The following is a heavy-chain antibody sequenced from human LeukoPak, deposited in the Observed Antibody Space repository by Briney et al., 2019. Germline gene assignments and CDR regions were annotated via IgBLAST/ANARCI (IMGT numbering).Heavy chain of an antibody. V-gene: IGHV3-21*01. J-gene: IGHJ4*02. CDR3: ARPAYCGGDCYQSDYYFDY. D-gene: IGHD2-21*02. Sequence: PGGSLRLSCAASGFTFSSYSMNWVRQAPGKGLEWVSSISSSSSYIYYADSVKGRFTISRDNAKNSLYLQMNSLRAEDTAVYYCARPAYCGGDCYQSDYYFDYWGQGTLVTVSS. CDR1: GFTFSSYS. CDR2: ISSSSSYI.